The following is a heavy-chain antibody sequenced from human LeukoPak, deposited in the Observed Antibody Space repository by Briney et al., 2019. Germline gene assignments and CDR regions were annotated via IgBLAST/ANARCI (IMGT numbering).Heavy chain of an antibody. CDR2: INPNSGGT. V-gene: IGHV1-2*02. D-gene: IGHD7-27*01. J-gene: IGHJ4*02. Sequence: ASVKVSCKASGYTFTGYYMHWVRQAPGQGLEWMGWINPNSGGTNYAQKFQGRVTMTRDTANSTAYNELSKLRSADTAVYFCARDINGGAHDYWGQGTLVTVSS. CDR3: ARDINGGAHDY. CDR1: GYTFTGYY.